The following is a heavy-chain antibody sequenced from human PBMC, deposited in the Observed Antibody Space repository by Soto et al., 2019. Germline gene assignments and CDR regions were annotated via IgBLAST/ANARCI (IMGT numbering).Heavy chain of an antibody. CDR2: IYSGGST. D-gene: IGHD5-18*01. Sequence: LXRSCAGSGVTVSSNYMRRVLQAPGKGLEWVSVIYSGGSTYYADSVKGRFTISRDNSKNTLYLQMNSLRAEDTAVYYCIHSSGPGLYGMDVWGQRTTVTVSS. CDR1: GVTVSSNY. J-gene: IGHJ6*02. V-gene: IGHV3-53*01. CDR3: IHSSGPGLYGMDV.